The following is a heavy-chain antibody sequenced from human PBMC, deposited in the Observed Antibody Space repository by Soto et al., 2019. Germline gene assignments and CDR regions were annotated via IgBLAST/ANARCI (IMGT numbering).Heavy chain of an antibody. Sequence: SSETLSLTCTVSVGSISSYYWSWIRQPAGKGLEWIGRIYTGGSTNYSPSLKSRVTMSVDTSKNQFSLRLTSVTAADTAVYYCARASVGPPGGGSWTIPFDLWGRGILVT. V-gene: IGHV4-4*07. J-gene: IGHJ4*02. CDR1: VGSISSYY. CDR2: IYTGGST. CDR3: ARASVGPPGGGSWTIPFDL. D-gene: IGHD2-15*01.